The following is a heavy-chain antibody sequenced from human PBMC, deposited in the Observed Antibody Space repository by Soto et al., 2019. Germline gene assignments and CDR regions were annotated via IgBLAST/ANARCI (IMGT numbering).Heavy chain of an antibody. CDR3: ARGGYDRSGSQYFQH. Sequence: QVQLQESGPGLVKPSQTLSLTCTVSGGSISSGDYYWSWIRQPPGKGLEWIGYIYYSGSTYYNPSLKSRVTISVDTFKNQFSLKLNSVTAADTAVYYCARGGYDRSGSQYFQHWGQGTLVTVSS. CDR1: GGSISSGDYY. D-gene: IGHD3-22*01. J-gene: IGHJ1*01. V-gene: IGHV4-30-4*01. CDR2: IYYSGST.